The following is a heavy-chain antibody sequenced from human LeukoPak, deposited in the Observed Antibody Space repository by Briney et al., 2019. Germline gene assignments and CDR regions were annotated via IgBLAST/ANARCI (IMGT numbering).Heavy chain of an antibody. Sequence: PGESLKISCKASGYIFTNYCIAWVRQMPGKGLEWMGIIYPGDSDTRYSPSFQGQVTISADKSISTAYLQWSSLKASDAAMYYCARVYGDYRYYYGMDVWGQGTTVTVSS. J-gene: IGHJ6*02. D-gene: IGHD4-17*01. CDR2: IYPGDSDT. CDR1: GYIFTNYC. CDR3: ARVYGDYRYYYGMDV. V-gene: IGHV5-51*01.